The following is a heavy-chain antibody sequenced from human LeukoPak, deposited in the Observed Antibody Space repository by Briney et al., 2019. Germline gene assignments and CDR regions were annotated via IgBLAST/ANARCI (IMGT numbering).Heavy chain of an antibody. J-gene: IGHJ1*01. CDR1: GFTFSSYW. V-gene: IGHV3-74*01. CDR3: ARGLYYDFWSAYKENFQH. D-gene: IGHD3-3*01. Sequence: GGSLRLSCAASGFTFSSYWMHWVRHAPGKGLVWVSRINTDGSSTRYADSVKGRFTISRDNAKNTLDLQMNSLRAEDTAVYYCARGLYYDFWSAYKENFQHWGQGTLVTVSS. CDR2: INTDGSST.